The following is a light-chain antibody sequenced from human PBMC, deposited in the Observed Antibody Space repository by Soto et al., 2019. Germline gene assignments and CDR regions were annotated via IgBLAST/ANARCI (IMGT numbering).Light chain of an antibody. Sequence: QSVLTQPPSASGSPGQSVTISCTGTSSDVGADNYVSWYQRHPGKAPKLLIYEVTKWPSGVPDRFPGSNSGNTAYLTVSRLQADDEANYYCLSYTNTKAVVFGGGTTLTV. CDR3: LSYTNTKAVV. V-gene: IGLV2-8*01. CDR2: EVT. J-gene: IGLJ2*01. CDR1: SSDVGADNY.